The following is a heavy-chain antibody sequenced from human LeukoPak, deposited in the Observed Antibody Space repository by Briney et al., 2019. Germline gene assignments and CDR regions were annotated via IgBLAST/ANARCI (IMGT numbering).Heavy chain of an antibody. D-gene: IGHD2-8*01. CDR1: GGTFSSYA. CDR2: IIPIFGTA. Sequence: ASVTVSFTASGGTFSSYAISWVRQAPGQGLEWMGGIIPIFGTANYAQKFQGRVTITADESTSTAYMELSSLRSEDTAVYYCARAHRYCTNGVCYSRFDYWGQGTLVTVSS. CDR3: ARAHRYCTNGVCYSRFDY. V-gene: IGHV1-69*01. J-gene: IGHJ4*02.